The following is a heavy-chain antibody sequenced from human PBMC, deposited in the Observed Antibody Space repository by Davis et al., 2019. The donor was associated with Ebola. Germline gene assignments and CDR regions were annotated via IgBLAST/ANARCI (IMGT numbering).Heavy chain of an antibody. Sequence: GESLKISCATSGFTFSSSAMHWGRQAPGTGLEYVAGINDNGRRIHYGESVKGRFTISRDKSKNTLYLQMSSLREEDTALYYCVKDRSGTYAFDIWGQGTGVTVSS. CDR3: VKDRSGTYAFDI. J-gene: IGHJ3*02. D-gene: IGHD3-10*01. CDR1: GFTFSSSA. CDR2: INDNGRRI. V-gene: IGHV3-64D*08.